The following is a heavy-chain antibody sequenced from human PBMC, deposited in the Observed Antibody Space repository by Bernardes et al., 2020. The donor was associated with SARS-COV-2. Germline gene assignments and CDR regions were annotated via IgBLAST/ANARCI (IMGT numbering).Heavy chain of an antibody. V-gene: IGHV3-48*02. CDR2: IRGTSGII. CDR1: GFTFSSFS. CDR3: ARARGYTSGHPNWFDP. D-gene: IGHD5-18*01. Sequence: GGSLRLSCAASGFTFSSFSMNWVRQAPGKGLEWVSYIRGTSGIIYYADSVKGRFTISRDNAKNSLYLQMNSLRDEDTAVYYCARARGYTSGHPNWFDPWGQGTLVTVAS. J-gene: IGHJ5*02.